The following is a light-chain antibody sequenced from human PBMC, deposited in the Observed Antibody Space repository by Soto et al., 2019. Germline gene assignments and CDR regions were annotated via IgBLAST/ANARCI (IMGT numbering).Light chain of an antibody. CDR2: EVS. CDR1: SSDVGGYNY. J-gene: IGLJ2*01. CDR3: SSFAGNNILV. V-gene: IGLV2-8*01. Sequence: QSALTQPPSASGSPGQSVTISCTGTSSDVGGYNYVSWYQRHPGKAPKLMISEVSKRPSGVPDRFSGSKSGNTASLTVSGLQAEDEADYYCSSFAGNNILVFGGGTKLTVL.